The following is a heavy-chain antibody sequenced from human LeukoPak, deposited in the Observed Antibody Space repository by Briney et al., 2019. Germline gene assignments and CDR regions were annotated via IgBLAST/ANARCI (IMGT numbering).Heavy chain of an antibody. CDR3: ARELKGRSDAFDI. D-gene: IGHD3-10*01. Sequence: GGSLRLSCAASGFTFSDYNMNWVRQAPGKGLEWVSVISSSSTYIYYADSVKGRLTISRDNAKNSLYLQMNSLRAEDTSVYYCARELKGRSDAFDIWGQGTMVTVSS. J-gene: IGHJ3*02. CDR2: ISSSSTYI. CDR1: GFTFSDYN. V-gene: IGHV3-21*06.